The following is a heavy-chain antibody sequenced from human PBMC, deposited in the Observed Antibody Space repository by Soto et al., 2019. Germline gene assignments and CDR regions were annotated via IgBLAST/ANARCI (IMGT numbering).Heavy chain of an antibody. CDR3: ARGVPAAGTDWFDP. J-gene: IGHJ5*02. CDR2: VSSTGSS. V-gene: IGHV4-4*07. D-gene: IGHD6-13*01. CDR1: GGSISNYY. Sequence: SETLSLTCTVSGGSISNYYWSWIRQSAEKRLEWIGRVSSTGSSYYNPSLKSRVTISVDTSKNQVSLNLTSVTAADTAVFYCARGVPAAGTDWFDPWGQGTLVTVSS.